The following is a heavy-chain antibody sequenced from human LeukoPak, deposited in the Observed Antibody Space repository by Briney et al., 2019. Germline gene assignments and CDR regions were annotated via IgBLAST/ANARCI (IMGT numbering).Heavy chain of an antibody. Sequence: GGSLRLSCAASGFTFSNYWMSWVRQAPGKGLEWVANINQAGSGKYYVDSVKGRFTISRDNSKNTLYLQMNSLRAEDTAVYYCAKDVSGRGAVAGSFDYWGQGTLVTVSS. CDR3: AKDVSGRGAVAGSFDY. CDR2: INQAGSGK. CDR1: GFTFSNYW. V-gene: IGHV3-7*03. D-gene: IGHD6-19*01. J-gene: IGHJ4*02.